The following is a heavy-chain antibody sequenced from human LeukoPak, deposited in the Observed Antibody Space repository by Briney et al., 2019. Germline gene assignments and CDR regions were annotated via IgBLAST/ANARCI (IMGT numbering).Heavy chain of an antibody. Sequence: GRSLRPSCAASGFTFSSYAMHWVRQAPGKGLEWVAVISYDGSNKYYADSVKGRFTISRDNSKNTLYLQMNSLRAEDTAVYYCARGDYGDRGYFDYWGQGTLVTVSS. CDR2: ISYDGSNK. CDR1: GFTFSSYA. V-gene: IGHV3-30*04. CDR3: ARGDYGDRGYFDY. D-gene: IGHD4-17*01. J-gene: IGHJ4*02.